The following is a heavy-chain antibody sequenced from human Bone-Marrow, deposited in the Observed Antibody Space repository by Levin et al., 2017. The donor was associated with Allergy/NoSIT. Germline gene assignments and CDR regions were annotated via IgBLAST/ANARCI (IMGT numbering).Heavy chain of an antibody. D-gene: IGHD2-2*01. V-gene: IGHV3-23*01. Sequence: SCAASEFTFSNYAMSWVRQAPGKGLEWVSSISGSGGGTFHADSVKGRFTISRDNSKTTLYLQMNSLRAEDTAVYFCARDRYCSSTGCDYYGMDVWGQGTTVTVSS. CDR1: EFTFSNYA. CDR3: ARDRYCSSTGCDYYGMDV. CDR2: ISGSGGGT. J-gene: IGHJ6*02.